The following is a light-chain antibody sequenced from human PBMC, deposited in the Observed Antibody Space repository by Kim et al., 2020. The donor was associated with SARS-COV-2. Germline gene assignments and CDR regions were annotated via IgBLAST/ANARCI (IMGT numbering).Light chain of an antibody. V-gene: IGLV3-9*01. J-gene: IGLJ2*01. CDR1: NIEKRN. CDR3: QVWDGRAVV. Sequence: VSVALGQTARMTCGGDNIEKRNVHWYQQRPGQAPILVTYRDSKRPSGIPERVSGSNSGNTATLTISRVQAGDEADYYCQVWDGRAVVFGGGTQLTVL. CDR2: RDS.